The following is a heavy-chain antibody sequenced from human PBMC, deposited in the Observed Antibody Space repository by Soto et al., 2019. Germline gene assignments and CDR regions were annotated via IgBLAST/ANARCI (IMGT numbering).Heavy chain of an antibody. J-gene: IGHJ6*02. Sequence: SETLSLTCPVSGGSISSSNWWRWVRQPPGKGLEWIGEICHSGSTNYNPSLKSRVTISVDESKNQFSLKLSSVTAAGTAVYYCASGSHGSGSYTSYYDYYGMDVWGQGTTVTLAS. CDR3: ASGSHGSGSYTSYYDYYGMDV. CDR2: ICHSGST. V-gene: IGHV4-4*02. D-gene: IGHD3-10*01. CDR1: GGSISSSNW.